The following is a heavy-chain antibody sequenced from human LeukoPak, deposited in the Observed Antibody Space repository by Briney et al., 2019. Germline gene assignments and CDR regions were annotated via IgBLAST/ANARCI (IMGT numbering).Heavy chain of an antibody. CDR1: GFTFSDYA. J-gene: IGHJ6*03. Sequence: GGSLRLSCAASGFTFSDYAINWVRQAPGKGLEWVSVIYSGGSTYYADSVKGRFTISRDNSKNTLYLQMNSLRAEDTAVYYCASAGRIAAADYYYYYMDVWGKGTTVTVSS. CDR3: ASAGRIAAADYYYYYMDV. V-gene: IGHV3-66*02. CDR2: IYSGGST. D-gene: IGHD6-13*01.